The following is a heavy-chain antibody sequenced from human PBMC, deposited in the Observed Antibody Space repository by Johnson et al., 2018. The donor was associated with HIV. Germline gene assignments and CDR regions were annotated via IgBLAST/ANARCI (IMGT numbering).Heavy chain of an antibody. CDR1: AFTLSRYA. V-gene: IGHV3-30-3*01. CDR3: AKGSRARAVYDFWSGIPDAFDI. J-gene: IGHJ3*02. Sequence: QVQLVESGGGAVPPRRSLRLSCAASAFTLSRYAMHTVRPAPVKGLKWVAAISYDGSTKYYADSVKGRFTISRHNSKNTLYLEMHSLRAEDTAVYHCAKGSRARAVYDFWSGIPDAFDIWGQGTMVTVSS. CDR2: ISYDGSTK. D-gene: IGHD3-3*01.